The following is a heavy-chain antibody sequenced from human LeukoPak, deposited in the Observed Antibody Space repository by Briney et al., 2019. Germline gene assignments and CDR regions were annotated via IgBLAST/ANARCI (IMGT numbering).Heavy chain of an antibody. Sequence: GRSLRLSCAASGFTFSTYSMNWVRQAPGKGLEWVSYIDSRSGTICYADSVKGRFTISRDNAKKSLYLQVNSLRDEDTAVYYCAREVGSWYDYWGQGTLVTVSS. CDR3: AREVGSWYDY. V-gene: IGHV3-48*02. CDR2: IDSRSGTI. J-gene: IGHJ4*02. CDR1: GFTFSTYS. D-gene: IGHD6-13*01.